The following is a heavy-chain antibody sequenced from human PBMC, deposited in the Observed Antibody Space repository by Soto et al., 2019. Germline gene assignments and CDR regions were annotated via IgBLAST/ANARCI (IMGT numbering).Heavy chain of an antibody. CDR2: IYYSGST. CDR1: GGSISSSSYY. J-gene: IGHJ4*02. CDR3: ARQGGYSYGFDY. Sequence: QLQLQESGPGLVKPSETLSLTCTVSGGSISSSSYYWGWIRQPPGKGLEWIGSIYYSGSTYYNPSLKSRVTISVDTAKNQFSLKLNSVTAADTAVYYCARQGGYSYGFDYWGQGTLVTVSS. D-gene: IGHD5-18*01. V-gene: IGHV4-39*01.